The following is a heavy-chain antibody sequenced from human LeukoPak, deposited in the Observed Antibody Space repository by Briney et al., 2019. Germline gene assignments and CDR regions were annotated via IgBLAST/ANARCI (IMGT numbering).Heavy chain of an antibody. CDR3: ARAAGSGSYYKYYFDY. Sequence: GGSLRLPCAASGFTFSSYAMHWVRQAPGKGLEWVANINQHGSEKYSVDSVKGRFTISRDNAKNSLFLQMNSLRAEDTAVYYCARAAGSGSYYKYYFDYWGQGTLVTVSS. J-gene: IGHJ4*02. V-gene: IGHV3-7*01. CDR1: GFTFSSYA. CDR2: INQHGSEK. D-gene: IGHD3-10*01.